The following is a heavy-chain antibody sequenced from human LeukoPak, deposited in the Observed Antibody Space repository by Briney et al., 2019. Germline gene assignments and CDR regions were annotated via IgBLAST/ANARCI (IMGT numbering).Heavy chain of an antibody. CDR1: GYSFSNYG. CDR2: ISGYNFNT. Sequence: ASVKVSCKASGYSFSNYGISWVRQAPGQGLEWMGWISGYNFNTNYAQKFQGRVTVTTDTSTTTAYMELRSLRSDDTAVYYCARDSRYFDWLFLSGFDYWGQGTLVIVSS. D-gene: IGHD3-9*01. CDR3: ARDSRYFDWLFLSGFDY. V-gene: IGHV1-18*01. J-gene: IGHJ4*02.